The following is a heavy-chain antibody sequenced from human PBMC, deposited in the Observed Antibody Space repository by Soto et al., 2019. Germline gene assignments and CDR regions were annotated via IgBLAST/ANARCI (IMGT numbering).Heavy chain of an antibody. CDR2: INPNSGGT. Sequence: ASVKVSCKASGYTFTGYYMHWVRQAPGQGLEWMGWINPNSGGTNYAQKVQGRVTMTRDTSISTAYMELSRLRSDDTAVYYCARDPLIAVAGTVHGFDPWGQGTLVTVSS. J-gene: IGHJ5*02. V-gene: IGHV1-2*02. CDR1: GYTFTGYY. D-gene: IGHD6-19*01. CDR3: ARDPLIAVAGTVHGFDP.